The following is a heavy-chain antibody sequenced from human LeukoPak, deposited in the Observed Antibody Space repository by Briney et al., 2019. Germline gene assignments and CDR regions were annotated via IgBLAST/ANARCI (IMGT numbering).Heavy chain of an antibody. J-gene: IGHJ4*02. D-gene: IGHD2-21*02. CDR2: ISSSSGYI. CDR3: ARARVAYCGGDCYSEYFDY. V-gene: IGHV3-21*01. CDR1: GFTFSSYS. Sequence: GGSLRLSCAASGFTFSSYSMNWVRQAPGKGLEWVSSISSSSGYIYYADSVKGRFTISRDNAKNSLYLQMNSLRAEDTAVYYCARARVAYCGGDCYSEYFDYWGQGTLVTVSS.